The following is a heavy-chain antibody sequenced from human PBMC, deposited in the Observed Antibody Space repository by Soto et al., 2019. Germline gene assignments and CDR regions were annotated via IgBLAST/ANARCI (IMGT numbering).Heavy chain of an antibody. D-gene: IGHD2-15*01. CDR1: GNSFNNW. V-gene: IGHV5-51*01. Sequence: GESLKISCKGLGNSFNNWIGWVRQMPGKGLEWVGIIYPGDSDTRYSPSFQGQVTISADKSISTAYLQWSSLKASDTAMYYCARGCSGGSCYPHPYGMDVWGQATTVTVSS. J-gene: IGHJ6*02. CDR3: ARGCSGGSCYPHPYGMDV. CDR2: IYPGDSDT.